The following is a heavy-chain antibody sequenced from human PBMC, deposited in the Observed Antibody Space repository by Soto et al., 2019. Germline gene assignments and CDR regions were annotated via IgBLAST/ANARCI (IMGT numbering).Heavy chain of an antibody. D-gene: IGHD2-2*01. CDR3: ARGRIVVVPAARHSWFDP. CDR1: GGSISSSSYY. V-gene: IGHV4-39*01. J-gene: IGHJ5*02. Sequence: NPXETLSLTCTVSGGSISSSSYYWGWIRQPPGKGLEWIGSIYYSGSTYYNPSLKSRVTISVDTSKNQFSLKLSSVTAADTAVYYCARGRIVVVPAARHSWFDPWGQGTLVTVSS. CDR2: IYYSGST.